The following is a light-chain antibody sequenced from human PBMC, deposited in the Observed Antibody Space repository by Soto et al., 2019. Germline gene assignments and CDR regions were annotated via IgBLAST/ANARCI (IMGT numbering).Light chain of an antibody. Sequence: EIVLIQSPVTLSLSPGERATLSCRASQSISSSLAWYQQNPGQAPRLLIFDASNRATGIPVRFSGSGSGKDFTLTSSSLETDDCTVYYCQQHRDWPLTFGVGTRVEI. CDR3: QQHRDWPLT. CDR2: DAS. J-gene: IGKJ4*01. CDR1: QSISSS. V-gene: IGKV3-11*01.